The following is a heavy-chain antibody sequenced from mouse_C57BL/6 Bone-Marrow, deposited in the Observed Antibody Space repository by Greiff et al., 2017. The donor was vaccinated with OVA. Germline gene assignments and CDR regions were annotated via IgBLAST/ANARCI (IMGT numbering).Heavy chain of an antibody. CDR1: GFTFSDYG. Sequence: EVKLVESGGGLVKPGGSLKLSCAASGFTFSDYGMHWVRQAPETGLEWVAYISSGSSTIYYADTVKGRFTLSRDNAKNTLFLQMTSLRSEDTAMYYCARINYWYFDVWGTGTTVTVSS. CDR2: ISSGSSTI. V-gene: IGHV5-17*01. CDR3: ARINYWYFDV. J-gene: IGHJ1*03.